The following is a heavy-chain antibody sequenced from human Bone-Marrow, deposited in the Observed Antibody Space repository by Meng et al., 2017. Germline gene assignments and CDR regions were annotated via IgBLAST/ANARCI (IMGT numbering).Heavy chain of an antibody. Sequence: GKFNPSGPGLVKPSQTPPLPCAISGDSVSSNSAAWNWIRQSPSRGLEWLGRTYYRSKWYNDYAVSVKSRITINPDTSKNQFSLQLNSVTPEDTAVYYCARDPPGYSSSWLEVQSDYWGQGTLVTVSS. CDR3: ARDPPGYSSSWLEVQSDY. D-gene: IGHD6-13*01. V-gene: IGHV6-1*01. CDR1: GDSVSSNSAA. J-gene: IGHJ4*02. CDR2: TYYRSKWYN.